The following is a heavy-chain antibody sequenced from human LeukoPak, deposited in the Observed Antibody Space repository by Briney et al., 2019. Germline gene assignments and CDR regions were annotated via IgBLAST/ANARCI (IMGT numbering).Heavy chain of an antibody. J-gene: IGHJ4*02. Sequence: PGGSLRLSYVVSGFTFRSYAMSWVRQAPGKGLEWVSTISDSGGSTYYADSVKGRFTISRDNSKNTVYLQMNRLRAEDTAVYYCAKVVYYDGSEGLRAYFDYWGQGTLVTVSS. CDR1: GFTFRSYA. CDR2: ISDSGGST. D-gene: IGHD3-22*01. CDR3: AKVVYYDGSEGLRAYFDY. V-gene: IGHV3-23*01.